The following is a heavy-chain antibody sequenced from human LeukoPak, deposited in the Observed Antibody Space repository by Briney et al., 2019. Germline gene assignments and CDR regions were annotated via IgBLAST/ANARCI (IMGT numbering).Heavy chain of an antibody. CDR1: GYTFTGHY. CDR2: INPNSGGT. CDR3: ARALYDSAVYFDY. J-gene: IGHJ4*02. Sequence: GASVEVSCKASGYTFTGHYMHWVRQAPGQGLEWMGWINPNSGGTNYAQKFQGWVTMTRDTSISTAYMELSRLRSDDTAVYYCARALYDSAVYFDYWGQGTLVTVSS. V-gene: IGHV1-2*04. D-gene: IGHD5/OR15-5a*01.